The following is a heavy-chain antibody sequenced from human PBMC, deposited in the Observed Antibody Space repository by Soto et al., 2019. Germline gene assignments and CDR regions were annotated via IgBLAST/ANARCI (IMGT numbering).Heavy chain of an antibody. CDR1: GFTFSSYG. CDR2: ISYDGSNK. D-gene: IGHD1-20*01. CDR3: AKGGITDHYYGMDV. Sequence: QVQLVESGGGVVQPGRSLRLSCAASGFTFSSYGMHWVRQAPGKGLEWVSMISYDGSNKYYADSVKGRFTISRDNSKNMLYLQMNSLRAEDKAIYYCAKGGITDHYYGMDVWGQGTTVTVSS. V-gene: IGHV3-30*18. J-gene: IGHJ6*02.